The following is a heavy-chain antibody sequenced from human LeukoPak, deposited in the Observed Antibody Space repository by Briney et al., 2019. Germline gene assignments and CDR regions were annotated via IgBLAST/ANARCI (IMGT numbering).Heavy chain of an antibody. CDR1: GYTFTNYD. V-gene: IGHV1-8*01. CDR2: MNPNSGNT. J-gene: IGHJ6*03. CDR3: ARGPPYHFWGARGYSYYYMDV. D-gene: IGHD3-3*01. Sequence: GASVKVSCKASGYTFTNYDINWVRQATGQGLEWMGWMNPNSGNTGYAQKFQGRVTMTRDTSVSTAYMELSSLRSEDTAVYYCARGPPYHFWGARGYSYYYMDVWGKGTTVTASS.